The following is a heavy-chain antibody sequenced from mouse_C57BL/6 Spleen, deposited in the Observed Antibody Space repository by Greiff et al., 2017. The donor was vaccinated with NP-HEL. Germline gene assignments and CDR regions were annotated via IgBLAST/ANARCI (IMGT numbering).Heavy chain of an antibody. D-gene: IGHD3-2*02. V-gene: IGHV5-6*02. CDR3: ARRGPSDSYYFDY. CDR2: ISSGGSYT. Sequence: EVNVVESGGDLVKPGGSLKLSCAASGFTFSSYGLSLVRQTPDKRLAWVATISSGGSYTYYPDSVKGRFTISRDNAKNTLYLQMSSLKSEDTAMDYCARRGPSDSYYFDYWGQGTTLTVSS. J-gene: IGHJ2*01. CDR1: GFTFSSYG.